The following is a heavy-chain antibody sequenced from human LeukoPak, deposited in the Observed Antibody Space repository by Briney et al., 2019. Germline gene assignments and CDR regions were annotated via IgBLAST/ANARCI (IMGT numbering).Heavy chain of an antibody. CDR1: GFTFSSYA. CDR3: ARDVCGSTSCPGPFDY. Sequence: QAGGSLRLSCAASGFTFSSYAMHWVRQAPGKGLEWVAVISYDGSNKYYADSVKGRFTISRDNSKNTLYLQMNSLRAEDTAVYYCARDVCGSTSCPGPFDYWGQGTLVTVSS. D-gene: IGHD2-2*01. J-gene: IGHJ4*02. V-gene: IGHV3-30-3*01. CDR2: ISYDGSNK.